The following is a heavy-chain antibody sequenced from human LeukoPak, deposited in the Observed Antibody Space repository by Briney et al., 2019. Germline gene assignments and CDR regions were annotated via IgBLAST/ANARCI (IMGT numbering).Heavy chain of an antibody. Sequence: GASVKVSCKASGCTFTSYDINWVRQATGQGLEWMGWMNPNSGNTGYAQKFQGRVTMTGNTSISTAYMELSSLRSEDTAVYYCARGVGTKLLWFGESSHIDYWGQGTLVTVSS. CDR1: GCTFTSYD. V-gene: IGHV1-8*01. J-gene: IGHJ4*02. CDR3: ARGVGTKLLWFGESSHIDY. CDR2: MNPNSGNT. D-gene: IGHD3-10*01.